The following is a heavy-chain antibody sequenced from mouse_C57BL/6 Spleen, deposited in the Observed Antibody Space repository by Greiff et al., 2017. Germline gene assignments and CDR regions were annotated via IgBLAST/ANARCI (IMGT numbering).Heavy chain of an antibody. D-gene: IGHD1-1*01. CDR1: GYTFTSYW. Sequence: VQLQQSGAELVRPGTSVKLSCKASGYTFTSYWMHWVKQRPGQGLEWIGVIDPSDSYTNYNQKFKGKATLTVDTSSSTAYMQLSSLTSEDSAVYYCVVLLLPFDYWGQGTTLTVSS. CDR2: IDPSDSYT. CDR3: VVLLLPFDY. J-gene: IGHJ2*01. V-gene: IGHV1-59*01.